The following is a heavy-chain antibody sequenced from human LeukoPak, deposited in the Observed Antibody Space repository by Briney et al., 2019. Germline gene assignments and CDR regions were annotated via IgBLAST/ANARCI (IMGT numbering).Heavy chain of an antibody. Sequence: GGSLRLSCAASGFTFSSYSMNWVRQAPGKGLEWLSSIRGSGADTYYPDSVKGRFTISRDNSKYTLYLQMNSLRADDTAVYYCVKGINSGTYYYLDFWGQGTLVTVSS. CDR3: VKGINSGTYYYLDF. CDR1: GFTFSSYS. CDR2: IRGSGADT. D-gene: IGHD1-26*01. V-gene: IGHV3-23*01. J-gene: IGHJ4*02.